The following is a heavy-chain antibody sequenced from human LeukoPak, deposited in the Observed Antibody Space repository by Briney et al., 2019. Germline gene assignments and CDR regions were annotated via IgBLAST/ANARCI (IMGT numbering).Heavy chain of an antibody. CDR3: ARGIDGRFGGGRGNDY. CDR1: GYTFTGYY. V-gene: IGHV1-2*02. Sequence: ASVKVSCKASGYTFTGYYMHWVRQAPGQGLEWMGWINPNSGGANYAQKFQGRVTMTRDTSISTAYMELSRLRSDDTAVYYCARGIDGRFGGGRGNDYWGQGTLVTVSS. CDR2: INPNSGGA. D-gene: IGHD3-10*01. J-gene: IGHJ4*02.